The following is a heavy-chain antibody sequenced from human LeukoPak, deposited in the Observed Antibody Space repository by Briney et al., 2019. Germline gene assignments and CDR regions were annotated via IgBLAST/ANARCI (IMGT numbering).Heavy chain of an antibody. V-gene: IGHV3-11*04. CDR3: TKSRDAYNWYYFHY. CDR2: ISSSGGTI. CDR1: GFTFNDYY. D-gene: IGHD5-24*01. Sequence: KSGGSLRLSCAASGFTFNDYYMHWIRQAPGKGLEWVSYISSSGGTIYYADSVKGRFTISRDNSKKSLYLQMNSLRAEDTAVYYCTKSRDAYNWYYFHYWGQGTLVTVSS. J-gene: IGHJ4*02.